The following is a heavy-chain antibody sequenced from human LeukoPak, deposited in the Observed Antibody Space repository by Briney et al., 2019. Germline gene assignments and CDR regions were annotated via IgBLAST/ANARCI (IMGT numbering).Heavy chain of an antibody. D-gene: IGHD1-26*01. CDR2: INPNSAAT. V-gene: IGHV1-2*02. CDR1: GYTFSDYY. J-gene: IGHJ4*02. CDR3: ARIRGGNNYHFDF. Sequence: ASVKVSCKTSGYTFSDYYTHWVRQPPGQGLECMGWINPNSAATNYARSFQGRVTMTRDTSISTAYMELSRLTSDDTAVYYCARIRGGNNYHFDFWGQGTLVTVSS.